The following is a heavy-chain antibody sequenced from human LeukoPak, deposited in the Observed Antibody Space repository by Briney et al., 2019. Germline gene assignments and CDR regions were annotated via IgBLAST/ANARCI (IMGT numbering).Heavy chain of an antibody. CDR1: GGSISSYY. CDR2: IYYSGST. J-gene: IGHJ4*02. D-gene: IGHD4-17*01. CDR3: ARGLSTVTTIDY. V-gene: IGHV4-59*01. Sequence: SETLSLTCTVSGGSISSYYWSWIRQPPGKGLEWIGYIYYSGSTYYNPSLKSRVTISVDTSKNQFSLKLSSVTAADTALYYCARGLSTVTTIDYWGQGTLVTVSS.